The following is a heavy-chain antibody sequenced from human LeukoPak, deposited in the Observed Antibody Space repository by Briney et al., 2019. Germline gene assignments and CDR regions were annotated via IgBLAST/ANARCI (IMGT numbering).Heavy chain of an antibody. CDR1: GYAFNVYY. CDR2: IHPDSGAT. CDR3: VRENWHYDY. J-gene: IGHJ4*02. Sequence: VASVKVSCKASGYAFNVYYIHWVRQAPGQRLEWMGWIHPDSGATNYAQKFQGRVTLTRDRSIPTLYMELSSLRSDDTAIYYCVRENWHYDYWGQGTQATVSS. D-gene: IGHD1-7*01. V-gene: IGHV1-2*02.